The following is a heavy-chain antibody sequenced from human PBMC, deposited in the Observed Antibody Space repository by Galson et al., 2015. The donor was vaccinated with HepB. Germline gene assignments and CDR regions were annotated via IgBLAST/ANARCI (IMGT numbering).Heavy chain of an antibody. V-gene: IGHV6-1*01. CDR1: GDSVSSNSAA. CDR3: TRDARYWNDGVY. Sequence: CAISGDSVSSNSAAWNWIRQSPSRGLEWLGRTYYRSKWYNDYAVSVKSRITITPDTSKNQFSLQLNSVTPEDTAVYYCTRDARYWNDGVYWGQGTLVTVSS. J-gene: IGHJ4*02. D-gene: IGHD1-1*01. CDR2: TYYRSKWYN.